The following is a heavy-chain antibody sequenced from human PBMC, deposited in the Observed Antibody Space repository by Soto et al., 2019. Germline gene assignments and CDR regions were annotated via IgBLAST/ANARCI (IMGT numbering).Heavy chain of an antibody. J-gene: IGHJ4*02. D-gene: IGHD1-26*01. V-gene: IGHV1-18*01. CDR2: ISAHNGXX. Sequence: QVHLVQSGAEVKKPGASVKVSCKGSGYAFTTYGITWVRQAPGQGLEWMGWISAHNGXXXYAQKLQGRVTVTRDTXXXXXXXXXXXXRSDXTXXXYCARGRYGDYWGQGALVTVSS. CDR1: GYAFTTYG. CDR3: ARGRYGDY.